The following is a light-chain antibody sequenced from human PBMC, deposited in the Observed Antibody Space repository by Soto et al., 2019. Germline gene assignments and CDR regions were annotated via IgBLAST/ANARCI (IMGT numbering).Light chain of an antibody. CDR3: QQYYSSPLT. CDR2: CAS. J-gene: IGKJ4*01. Sequence: DIVMTQSPDSLAVSLGERASVNCKSSQSVLHSSNNKNYLAWYQQKPGQPPKLLFYCASTRESGVPDRFSGSGSGTDFTLTISSLQAEDVAVYYCQQYYSSPLTFGGGTKVEIK. V-gene: IGKV4-1*01. CDR1: QSVLHSSNNKNY.